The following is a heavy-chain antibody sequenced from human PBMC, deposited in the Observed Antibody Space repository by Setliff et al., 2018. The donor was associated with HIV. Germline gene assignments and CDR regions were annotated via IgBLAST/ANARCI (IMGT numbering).Heavy chain of an antibody. D-gene: IGHD3-10*01. Sequence: PSETLSLTCTVSGGSISKYFWSWIRQSAEKGLEWIGRIYSSGSTNQNPSLKSRVSMSVDTSKSQFSLNLSSVTAADTAVYYCARSLDYSGSGSYYVGWFDLWGQGIQVTVSS. V-gene: IGHV4-4*07. CDR2: IYSSGST. CDR3: ARSLDYSGSGSYYVGWFDL. CDR1: GGSISKYF. J-gene: IGHJ5*02.